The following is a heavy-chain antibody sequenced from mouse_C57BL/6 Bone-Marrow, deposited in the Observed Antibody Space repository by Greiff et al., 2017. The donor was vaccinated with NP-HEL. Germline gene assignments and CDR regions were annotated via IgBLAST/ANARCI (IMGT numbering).Heavy chain of an antibody. CDR3: EGGGGYCVFFDY. Sequence: VQLQQSGAELVRPGASVKLSCKASGYTFTDYYINWVKQRPGQGLEWIARIYPGSGNTYYNEKFKGKVTLTAEKSSSTAYMQLSSLTSEDSAVYFCEGGGGYCVFFDYWGQGTTLTVSS. D-gene: IGHD2-3*01. V-gene: IGHV1-76*01. CDR2: IYPGSGNT. J-gene: IGHJ2*01. CDR1: GYTFTDYY.